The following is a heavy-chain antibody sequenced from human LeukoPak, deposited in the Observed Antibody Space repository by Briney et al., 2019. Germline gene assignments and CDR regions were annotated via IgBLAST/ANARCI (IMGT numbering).Heavy chain of an antibody. CDR2: ISAYNGNT. Sequence: ASVKVSCKASGYTFTSYGISWVRQAPGQGVEWMGWISAYNGNTNYAQKLQGGVTMTTDTSTSTAYMELRSLRSDDTAVYYCARVYSSGWPAGSWFDPWGQGTLVTVSS. CDR1: GYTFTSYG. J-gene: IGHJ5*02. CDR3: ARVYSSGWPAGSWFDP. V-gene: IGHV1-18*01. D-gene: IGHD6-19*01.